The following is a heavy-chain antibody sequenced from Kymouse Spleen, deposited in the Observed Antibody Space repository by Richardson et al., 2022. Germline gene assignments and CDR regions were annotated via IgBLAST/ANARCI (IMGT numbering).Heavy chain of an antibody. CDR1: GGSFSGYY. D-gene: IGHD6-19*01. Sequence: QVQLQQWGAGLLKPSETLSLTCAVYGGSFSGYYWSWIRQPPGKGLEWIGEINHSGSTNYNPSLKSRVTISVDTSKNQFSLKLSSVTAADTAVYYCARGRSGWWYFDYWGQGTLVTVSS. CDR2: INHSGST. V-gene: IGHV4-34*01. J-gene: IGHJ4*02. CDR3: ARGRSGWWYFDY.